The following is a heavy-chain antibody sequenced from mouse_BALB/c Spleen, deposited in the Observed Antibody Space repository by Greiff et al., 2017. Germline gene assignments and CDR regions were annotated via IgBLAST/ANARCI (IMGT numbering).Heavy chain of an antibody. V-gene: IGHV2-9*02. D-gene: IGHD2-3*01. Sequence: QVQLQQSGPGLVAPSQSLSITCTVSGFSLTSYGVHWVRQPPGKGLEWLGVIWAGGSTNYNSALMSRLSISKDNSKSQVFLKMNSLQTDDTAMYYCAREEDDGYYDGAMDYWGQGTSVTVSS. J-gene: IGHJ4*01. CDR3: AREEDDGYYDGAMDY. CDR2: IWAGGST. CDR1: GFSLTSYG.